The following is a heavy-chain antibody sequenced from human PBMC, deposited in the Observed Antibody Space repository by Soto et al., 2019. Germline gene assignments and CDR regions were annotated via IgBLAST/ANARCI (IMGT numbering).Heavy chain of an antibody. CDR1: GYSFTSSG. D-gene: IGHD6-6*01. CDR3: ARGGHARPYAMDV. J-gene: IGHJ6*02. Sequence: GASVKVSCKASGYSFTSSGISWVRQAPGQGLEWMGWISIYDGNTNYAQKFQGRVTLTTDTSTTTGYMELRSLRSDDTAVYYCARGGHARPYAMDVWGQGXTVTVYS. CDR2: ISIYDGNT. V-gene: IGHV1-18*01.